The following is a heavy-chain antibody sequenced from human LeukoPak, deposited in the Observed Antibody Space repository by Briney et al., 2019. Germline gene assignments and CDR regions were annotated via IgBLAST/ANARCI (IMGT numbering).Heavy chain of an antibody. D-gene: IGHD3-16*02. V-gene: IGHV3-48*01. CDR3: AREDLYDYVWGSYHWLDY. CDR1: GFTFSSYS. Sequence: GGSLRLSCAASGFTFSSYSMNWVRQAPGKGLEWVSYISSSSSTIYYADSVKGRFTISRDNAKNSLYLQMNSLRAEDTAVYYCAREDLYDYVWGSYHWLDYWGQGTLVTASS. CDR2: ISSSSSTI. J-gene: IGHJ4*02.